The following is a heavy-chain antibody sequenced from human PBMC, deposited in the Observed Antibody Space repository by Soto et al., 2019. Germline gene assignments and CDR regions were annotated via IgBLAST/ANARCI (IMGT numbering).Heavy chain of an antibody. D-gene: IGHD6-19*01. J-gene: IGHJ4*02. CDR1: GYTFTSYA. CDR2: INAGNGNT. CDR3: ATRAWLVLYFDY. V-gene: IGHV1-3*01. Sequence: ASVKVSCKASGYTFTSYAMHWVRQAPGQRLEWMGWINAGNGNTKYSQKFQGRVTITTDTSASTAYMELRSLRSDDTAVYYCATRAWLVLYFDYWGQGTLVTVSS.